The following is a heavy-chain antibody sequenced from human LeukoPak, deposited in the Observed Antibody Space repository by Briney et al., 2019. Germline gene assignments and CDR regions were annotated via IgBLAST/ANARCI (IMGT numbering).Heavy chain of an antibody. D-gene: IGHD3-10*01. J-gene: IGHJ5*02. CDR3: ARLGGRRQGSSNLFDP. CDR1: GGSISSSSYY. Sequence: SETLSLTCTVSGGSISSSSYYWGWIRQPPGKGLEWIGSIYYSGSTYYNPSLKSRVTISVDTSKNQFSLKLSSVTAADTAVYYCARLGGRRQGSSNLFDPWGQGTLVTVSS. V-gene: IGHV4-39*01. CDR2: IYYSGST.